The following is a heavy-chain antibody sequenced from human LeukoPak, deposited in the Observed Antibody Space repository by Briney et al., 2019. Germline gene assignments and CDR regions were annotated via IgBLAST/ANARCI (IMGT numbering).Heavy chain of an antibody. CDR2: ISAYNGNT. V-gene: IGHV1-18*01. CDR1: GYTFTSYG. D-gene: IGHD6-13*01. CDR3: AREEIAAAGLNWFDP. J-gene: IGHJ5*02. Sequence: ASVKVSCKASGYTFTSYGISWVRQAPGQGLEWVGWISAYNGNTNYAQKLQGRVTMTTDTSTSTAYMELRSLRSDDTAVYYCAREEIAAAGLNWFDPWGQGTLVTVSS.